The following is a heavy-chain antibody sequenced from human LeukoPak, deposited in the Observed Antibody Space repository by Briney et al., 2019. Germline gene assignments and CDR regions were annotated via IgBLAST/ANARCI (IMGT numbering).Heavy chain of an antibody. Sequence: PGGSLRLSCAASGFTFSSYWMSWVRQAPGKGLEWVAKIKQDGSEKYYVDSVKGRFTISRDNAKNSVYLQMNSLRAEDMAVYYCARVWSSGYTKDYWGQGTLVTVSS. CDR2: IKQDGSEK. D-gene: IGHD3-22*01. CDR1: GFTFSSYW. V-gene: IGHV3-7*01. J-gene: IGHJ4*02. CDR3: ARVWSSGYTKDY.